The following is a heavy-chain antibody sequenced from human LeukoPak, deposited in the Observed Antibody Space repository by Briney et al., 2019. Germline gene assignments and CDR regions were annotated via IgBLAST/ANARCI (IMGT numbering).Heavy chain of an antibody. D-gene: IGHD5-24*01. CDR2: IYYSGST. CDR3: ARDRDGYNLFDY. V-gene: IGHV4-59*01. Sequence: SETLSLTCTVSGGSISSYYWSWFRQPPGKGREWIGYIYYSGSTNYNPSLKSRVTISVDTSKNQFSLKLSSVTAADTAVYYCARDRDGYNLFDYWGQGTLVTVSS. J-gene: IGHJ4*02. CDR1: GGSISSYY.